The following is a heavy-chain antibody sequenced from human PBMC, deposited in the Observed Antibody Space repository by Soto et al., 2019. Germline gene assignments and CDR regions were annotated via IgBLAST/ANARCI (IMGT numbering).Heavy chain of an antibody. CDR2: IYPGDSDT. CDR3: ARAQELLGSHDY. CDR1: RYSFSSYW. Sequence: GECLKISCTASRYSFSSYWIGCLRQIPEKDLQWMGIIYPGDSDTRYSPSFQDHFTISADKSISIAYLQWISLKHSDPAIHHCARAQELLGSHDYWGQGTLVTDSS. J-gene: IGHJ4*02. V-gene: IGHV5-51*01. D-gene: IGHD1-26*01.